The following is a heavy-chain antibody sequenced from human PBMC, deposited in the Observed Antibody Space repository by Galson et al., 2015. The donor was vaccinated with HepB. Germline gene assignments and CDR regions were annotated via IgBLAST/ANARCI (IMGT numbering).Heavy chain of an antibody. D-gene: IGHD3-22*01. Sequence: SLRLSCAASGFTVSSHYMTWVRQAPGKGLEWVSTIYSSGKTYYADFVRRRFIISRDSSQNTLYLQMNSLRAEDSAVYYCARDSCADPGGYYVPPCWFDSWGQGTLVTVSS. CDR3: ARDSCADPGGYYVPPCWFDS. V-gene: IGHV3-53*01. CDR1: GFTVSSHY. J-gene: IGHJ5*01. CDR2: IYSSGKT.